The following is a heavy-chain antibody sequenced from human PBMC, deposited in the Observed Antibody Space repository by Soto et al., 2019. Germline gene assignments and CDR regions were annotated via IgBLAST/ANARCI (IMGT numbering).Heavy chain of an antibody. CDR2: MSNDGTRS. D-gene: IGHD6-19*01. CDR1: GFTFSIYA. J-gene: IGHJ4*02. V-gene: IGHV3-30-3*01. Sequence: ESGGGVVQPGGSLRLSCAASGFTFSIYAMHWVRQAPGKGLEWLAIMSNDGTRSYYADSVKGRFTISRDNSKNTLYLQMNSLRGDDTAVYHCAKVGNPGWFAELWGQGTLVTVSS. CDR3: AKVGNPGWFAEL.